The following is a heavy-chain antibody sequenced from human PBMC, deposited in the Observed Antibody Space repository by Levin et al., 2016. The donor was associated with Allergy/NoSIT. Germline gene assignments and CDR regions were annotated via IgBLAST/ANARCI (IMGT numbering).Heavy chain of an antibody. D-gene: IGHD5-24*01. Sequence: WIRQPPGKALEWLALIYWNDDKRYSPSLKSRLTITKDTSKNQVVLTMTNMDPVDTATYYCAHRRIKGRDGYNFDYWGQGTLVTVSS. CDR2: IYWNDDK. CDR3: AHRRIKGRDGYNFDY. V-gene: IGHV2-5*01. J-gene: IGHJ4*02.